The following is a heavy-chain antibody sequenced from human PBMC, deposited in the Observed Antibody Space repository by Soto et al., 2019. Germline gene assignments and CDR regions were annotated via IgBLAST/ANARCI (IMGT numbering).Heavy chain of an antibody. Sequence: EVQLLESGGGLAQPGGSLRLSCAASGFTFSNYGLSWVRQAPGKGLEWVSSISTSGGNTNHADSVKGRFTISRDNSRNILYLQMNSLRVEDTAVYYCAKRKRGAGSCGGGRCYSESDYWGQGTLVTVSS. CDR3: AKRKRGAGSCGGGRCYSESDY. D-gene: IGHD2-15*01. J-gene: IGHJ4*02. CDR2: ISTSGGNT. CDR1: GFTFSNYG. V-gene: IGHV3-23*01.